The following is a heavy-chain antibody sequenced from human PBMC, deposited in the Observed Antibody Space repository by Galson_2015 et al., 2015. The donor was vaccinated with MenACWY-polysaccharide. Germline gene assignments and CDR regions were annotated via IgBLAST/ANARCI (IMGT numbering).Heavy chain of an antibody. D-gene: IGHD6-13*01. CDR1: GFTFSKYW. J-gene: IGHJ4*01. V-gene: IGHV3-7*01. Sequence: SLRLSCAASGFTFSKYWMSWVRQAPGKGLEWVANIKQVGSEKYYVDSVKGRFTISRDNARNSLYLQMNTLRAEDTAVYYCARDILGGSNWYEELDYWGHGTLVTASS. CDR3: ARDILGGSNWYEELDY. CDR2: IKQVGSEK.